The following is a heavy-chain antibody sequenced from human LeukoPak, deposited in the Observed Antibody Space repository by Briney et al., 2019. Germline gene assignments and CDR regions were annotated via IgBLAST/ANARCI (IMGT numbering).Heavy chain of an antibody. Sequence: GGSLRLSCAASGFTFSSYAMSWVRQAPGKGLEWVSAISGSGGSTYYADSVKGRFTISRDNSKNTLYLHMSSLRVEDTAVYFCARAGDLRIAVAPIDCWGQGTRVTVSS. CDR1: GFTFSSYA. CDR3: ARAGDLRIAVAPIDC. V-gene: IGHV3-23*01. J-gene: IGHJ4*02. CDR2: ISGSGGST. D-gene: IGHD6-19*01.